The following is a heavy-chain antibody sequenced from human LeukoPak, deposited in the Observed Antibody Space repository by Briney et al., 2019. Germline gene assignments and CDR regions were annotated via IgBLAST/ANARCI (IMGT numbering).Heavy chain of an antibody. Sequence: GRSLRLSCAASGFTFSGYWMGWVRQAPGKGLEWVANIKQDGSEKSYVESVKGRFTISRDNAKNSLYLQMNNLRAEDTAVYYCALDYDTSGYSHWGQGALVTVSS. CDR3: ALDYDTSGYSH. CDR2: IKQDGSEK. V-gene: IGHV3-7*01. CDR1: GFTFSGYW. D-gene: IGHD3-22*01. J-gene: IGHJ4*02.